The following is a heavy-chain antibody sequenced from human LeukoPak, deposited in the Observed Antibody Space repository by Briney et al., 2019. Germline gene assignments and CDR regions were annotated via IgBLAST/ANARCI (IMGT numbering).Heavy chain of an antibody. Sequence: SGTLSLTCAVSGGSISSSSYYWGWIRQPPGKGLEWIGSIYYSGSTYYNPSLKSRVTISVDTSKNQFSLKLSSVTAADTAVYYCATTARITMVRGVNDAFDIWGQGTMVTVSS. J-gene: IGHJ3*02. D-gene: IGHD3-10*01. CDR2: IYYSGST. V-gene: IGHV4-39*07. CDR1: GGSISSSSYY. CDR3: ATTARITMVRGVNDAFDI.